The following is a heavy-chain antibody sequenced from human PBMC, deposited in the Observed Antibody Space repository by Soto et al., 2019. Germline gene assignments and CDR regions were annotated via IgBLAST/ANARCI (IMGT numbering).Heavy chain of an antibody. CDR2: TSSSGSII. Sequence: GGSLRLSCAASGFTFSDYYMSWIRQAPGKGLEWVSYTSSSGSIIYYADSVKGRFTISRDNAKNLLYLQMNTLRAEDTAVYYRARDQGYYDSSGYFDFWGQGTLVTVSS. J-gene: IGHJ4*02. CDR3: ARDQGYYDSSGYFDF. D-gene: IGHD3-22*01. CDR1: GFTFSDYY. V-gene: IGHV3-11*01.